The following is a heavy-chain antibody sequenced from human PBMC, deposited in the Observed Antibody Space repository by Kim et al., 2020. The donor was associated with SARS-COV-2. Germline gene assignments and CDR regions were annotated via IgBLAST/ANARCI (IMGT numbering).Heavy chain of an antibody. V-gene: IGHV4-31*03. Sequence: SETLSLTCTVSGGSISSGGYYWSWIRQHPGKGLEWIGYIYYSGSTYYNPSLKSRVTISVDTSKNQFSLKLSSVTAADTAVYYCASGTTVTHYYYYGMDVWGQGTTVTVSS. CDR3: ASGTTVTHYYYYGMDV. CDR2: IYYSGST. J-gene: IGHJ6*02. D-gene: IGHD4-4*01. CDR1: GGSISSGGYY.